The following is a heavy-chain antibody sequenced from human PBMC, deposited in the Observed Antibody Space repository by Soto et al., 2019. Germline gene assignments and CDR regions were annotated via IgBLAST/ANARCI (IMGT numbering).Heavy chain of an antibody. J-gene: IGHJ5*02. CDR2: IYDDGSA. CDR3: ARDKYCSGGSCRKNWFDP. Sequence: SETLSLTCTVSGGSISSSYWSWIRQPPGKGLEWLAYIYDDGSANYSPSLKSRATISLDMSKNQFSLKLTSVTAADTAVYYCARDKYCSGGSCRKNWFDPWGQGTLVTVSS. CDR1: GGSISSSY. D-gene: IGHD2-15*01. V-gene: IGHV4-59*01.